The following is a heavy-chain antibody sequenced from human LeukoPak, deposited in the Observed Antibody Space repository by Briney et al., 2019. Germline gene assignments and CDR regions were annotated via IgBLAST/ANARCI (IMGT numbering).Heavy chain of an antibody. D-gene: IGHD6-19*01. V-gene: IGHV4-34*01. J-gene: IGHJ4*02. Sequence: PSETLSLTCAVYGGSFSGYYWSWIRQPPGKGLEWIGEINHSGSTNYNPSLKSRVTISVDTSKNQFSLKLSSVTAADTAVYYCAREGRRQRGLGSDYWGQGTLVTVSS. CDR2: INHSGST. CDR1: GGSFSGYY. CDR3: AREGRRQRGLGSDY.